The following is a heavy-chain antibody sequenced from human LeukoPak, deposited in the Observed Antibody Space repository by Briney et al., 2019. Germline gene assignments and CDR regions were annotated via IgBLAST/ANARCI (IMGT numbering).Heavy chain of an antibody. CDR3: ARGPYSYDSSGAFDI. J-gene: IGHJ3*02. Sequence: SQTLSLTCTVSGGSIISSDYYWGWIRQPPGQALEWIGNVYHSGTTYYNPSLKSRVTISVDTAKNQFSLKLSSVTAADTAVYFCARGPYSYDSSGAFDIWGQGTMVTVSS. CDR2: VYHSGTT. CDR1: GGSIISSDYY. D-gene: IGHD3-22*01. V-gene: IGHV4-39*07.